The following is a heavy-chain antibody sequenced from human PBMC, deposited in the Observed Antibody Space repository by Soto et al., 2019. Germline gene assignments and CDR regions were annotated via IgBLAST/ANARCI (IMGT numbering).Heavy chain of an antibody. CDR1: AYTFTGYY. V-gene: IGHV1-69*13. Sequence: SVKVSCNASAYTFTGYYMHWVRQARGQGLGWIGGIIAIVVTANYAQKFQGRVTITADESTSIAYMELSSLRSEDTAVYYCARATKHIVVVTAAPYYYYGMDVWGQGTTVTVSS. CDR3: ARATKHIVVVTAAPYYYYGMDV. CDR2: IIAIVVTA. D-gene: IGHD2-21*02. J-gene: IGHJ6*02.